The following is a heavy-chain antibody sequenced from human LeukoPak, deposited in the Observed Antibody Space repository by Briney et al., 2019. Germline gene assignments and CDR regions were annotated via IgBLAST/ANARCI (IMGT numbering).Heavy chain of an antibody. CDR1: GFTFSNYW. CDR3: ARGGTTTTINTLDY. Sequence: PGGSLRLSCVFSGFTFSNYWMSWVRQAPGKGLEWVANIKQDESEKHYVDSVKGRFTISRDNAKNSLYLQMNSLRAEDTALYYCARGGTTTTINTLDYWGQGILVTVSS. V-gene: IGHV3-7*01. CDR2: IKQDESEK. D-gene: IGHD4-11*01. J-gene: IGHJ4*02.